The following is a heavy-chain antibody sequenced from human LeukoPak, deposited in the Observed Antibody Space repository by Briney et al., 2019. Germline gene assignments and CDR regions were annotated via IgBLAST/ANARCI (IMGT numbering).Heavy chain of an antibody. CDR1: GASISSYY. Sequence: PSETLSLTCTVSGASISSYYWSWIRQPPGKGLEWIASRHYRGTTNYNPSLESRVTISVDTSRKQFSLKLSSVTAADTAVYYCAREMWPVVVSYFDYWGQGILVTVSS. CDR2: RHYRGTT. J-gene: IGHJ4*02. D-gene: IGHD2-15*01. V-gene: IGHV4-59*01. CDR3: AREMWPVVVSYFDY.